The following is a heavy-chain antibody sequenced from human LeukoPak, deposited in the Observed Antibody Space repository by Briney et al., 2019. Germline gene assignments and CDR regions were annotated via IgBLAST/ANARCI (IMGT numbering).Heavy chain of an antibody. D-gene: IGHD6-6*01. CDR3: AREFLSIAAPTMRAFDI. Sequence: GGSLRLSCAASGFTFSNNDMHWVRQAPGKGLEWVSSISSSSSYIYYADSVKGRFTISRDNAKNSLYLQMNSLRAEDTAVYYCAREFLSIAAPTMRAFDIWGQGTMVTVSS. V-gene: IGHV3-21*01. CDR2: ISSSSSYI. J-gene: IGHJ3*02. CDR1: GFTFSNND.